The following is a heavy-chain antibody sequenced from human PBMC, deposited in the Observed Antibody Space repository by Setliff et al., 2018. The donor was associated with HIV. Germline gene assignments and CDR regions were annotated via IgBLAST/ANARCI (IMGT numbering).Heavy chain of an antibody. CDR3: ARMYSGYDWSPAGARTRYFDY. V-gene: IGHV4-34*01. D-gene: IGHD5-12*01. CDR2: INHSGRT. CDR1: GESFSGFY. J-gene: IGHJ4*02. Sequence: ETLSLTCAVYGESFSGFYWTWIRQPPGKGLEWIGDINHSGRTNYNPSLKSRVTISVDTSKNQFSLKLTSMTAADTAVYYCARMYSGYDWSPAGARTRYFDYWGQGTLVTVSS.